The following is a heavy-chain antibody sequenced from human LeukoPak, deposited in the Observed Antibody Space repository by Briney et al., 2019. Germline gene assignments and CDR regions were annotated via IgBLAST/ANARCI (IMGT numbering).Heavy chain of an antibody. CDR3: ARAVGRAATPRGFDS. J-gene: IGHJ4*02. D-gene: IGHD2-15*01. Sequence: GSLRLSCAASGFTFSSYAMSWVRQPPGKGLEWVASINQHGYEKYHVDSVKGRMTISRDNAKNSLYLQMESLRVEDMAVYYCARAVGRAATPRGFDSWGQGTLVTVSS. V-gene: IGHV3-7*03. CDR1: GFTFSSYA. CDR2: INQHGYEK.